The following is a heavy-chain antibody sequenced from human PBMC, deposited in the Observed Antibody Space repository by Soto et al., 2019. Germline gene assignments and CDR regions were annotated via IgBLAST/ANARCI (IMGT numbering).Heavy chain of an antibody. CDR3: SPAEVKRGRPYCSSNIFVYYFAS. CDR2: IYHTGNT. Sequence: QVQLQESGPGLVKPSQTLSLTCSVSGGSISSDSFYWNWIRQLPGEGMEWLGYIYHTGNTYYNPSLKSRVTMSVDTSKNHFSLLLSSVPAADTAVSSCSPAEVKRGRPYCSSNIFVYYFASWCQGTLVSVSS. D-gene: IGHD2-2*01. V-gene: IGHV4-31*06. CDR1: GGSISSDSFY. J-gene: IGHJ4*02.